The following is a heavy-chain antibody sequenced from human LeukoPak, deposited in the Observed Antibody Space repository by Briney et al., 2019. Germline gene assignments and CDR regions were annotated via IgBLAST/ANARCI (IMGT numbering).Heavy chain of an antibody. CDR3: TRDHCSYINCYEDYYYGMDV. J-gene: IGHJ6*02. CDR2: INPDTGAT. V-gene: IGHV1-2*02. CDR1: GYTFIGYY. D-gene: IGHD2-2*01. Sequence: VSVKVSCKASGYTFIGYYLHWVRQAPGQGLEWMGWINPDTGATDIAQKFQGRVTMTRDTSISAAYMELSRLRSDDTAVYYCTRDHCSYINCYEDYYYGMDVWGQGTTVTVSS.